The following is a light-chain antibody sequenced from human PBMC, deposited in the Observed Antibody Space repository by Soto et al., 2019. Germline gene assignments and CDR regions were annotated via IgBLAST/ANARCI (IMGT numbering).Light chain of an antibody. CDR1: QSLVYSDGNTY. V-gene: IGKV2-30*01. CDR2: KVS. CDR3: MQGTHWPPYT. Sequence: DVVMTQSPLSLPVTLGQPTSISCRSRQSLVYSDGNTYLNWFQQRPGQSPRRLIYKVSNRDSGVPDRFSGSGSGTDFTPKIGRVEAEDVGVYYCMQGTHWPPYTFGQGTKLEIK. J-gene: IGKJ2*01.